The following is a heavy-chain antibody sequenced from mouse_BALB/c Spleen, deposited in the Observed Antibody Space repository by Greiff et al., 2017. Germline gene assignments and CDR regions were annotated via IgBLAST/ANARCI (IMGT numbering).Heavy chain of an antibody. D-gene: IGHD2-1*01. V-gene: IGHV1-9*01. J-gene: IGHJ4*01. Sequence: VQLQQSGAELMKPGASVKISCKATGYTFSSYWIEWVKQRPGHGLEWIGEILPGSGSTNYNEKFKGKATFTADTSSNTAYMQLSSLTSEDSAVYYCARERADGNYVYAMDYWGQGTSVTVSS. CDR3: ARERADGNYVYAMDY. CDR2: ILPGSGST. CDR1: GYTFSSYW.